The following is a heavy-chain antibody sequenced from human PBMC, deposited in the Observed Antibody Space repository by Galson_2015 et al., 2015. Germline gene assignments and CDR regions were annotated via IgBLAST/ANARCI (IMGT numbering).Heavy chain of an antibody. CDR3: AKDLPKYDCSGGSCPIDY. D-gene: IGHD2-15*01. J-gene: IGHJ4*02. V-gene: IGHV3-30*18. CDR2: ISYDGSNK. CDR1: GFTFSSYG. Sequence: SLRLSCAASGFTFSSYGMHWVRQAPGKGLEWVAVISYDGSNKYYADSVKGRFTISRDNSKNTLYLQMNSLRAEDTAVYYCAKDLPKYDCSGGSCPIDYWGQGTLVTVSS.